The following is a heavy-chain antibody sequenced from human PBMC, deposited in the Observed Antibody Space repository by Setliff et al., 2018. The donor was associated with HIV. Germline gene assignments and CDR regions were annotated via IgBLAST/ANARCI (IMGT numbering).Heavy chain of an antibody. D-gene: IGHD3-3*01. CDR2: IYYSGNT. CDR3: TGDITEGFFLERASEY. Sequence: ETLSLTCTVSGTSIRSRFWSWIRQPPGKGLEWIGTIYYSGNTNYNPSLKSRVTISVDTSKNQFSLQLSSVTAADTAVYYCTGDITEGFFLERASEYWGQGSLVTVSS. CDR1: GTSIRSRF. V-gene: IGHV4-59*11. J-gene: IGHJ4*02.